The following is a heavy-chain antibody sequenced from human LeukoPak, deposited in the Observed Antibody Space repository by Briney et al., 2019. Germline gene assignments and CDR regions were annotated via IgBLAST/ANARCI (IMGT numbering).Heavy chain of an antibody. CDR3: AKDILAPGLFFDY. CDR1: GFTFSSYS. D-gene: IGHD2-15*01. Sequence: GGSLRLSCAASGFTFSSYSMNWVRQAPGKGLEWVSSISSSSSYIYYADSVKGRFTISRDNAKNSLYLQMNSLRAEDTAVYYCAKDILAPGLFFDYWGQGILVTVSS. J-gene: IGHJ4*02. V-gene: IGHV3-21*01. CDR2: ISSSSSYI.